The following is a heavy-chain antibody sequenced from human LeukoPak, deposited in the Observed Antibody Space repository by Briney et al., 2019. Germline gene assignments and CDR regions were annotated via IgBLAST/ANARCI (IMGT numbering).Heavy chain of an antibody. CDR3: AKDLTYYYVSSGYYQTESADY. CDR1: GFTFSSYA. CDR2: ISGSGGST. Sequence: PGGSLRLSCAASGFTFSSYAMSWVRQAPGKGLEWVSAISGSGGSTYYADSVKGRFTISRDNSKNTLYLQMNSLRAEDTAVYYCAKDLTYYYVSSGYYQTESADYWGQGTLVTVSS. J-gene: IGHJ4*02. D-gene: IGHD3-22*01. V-gene: IGHV3-23*01.